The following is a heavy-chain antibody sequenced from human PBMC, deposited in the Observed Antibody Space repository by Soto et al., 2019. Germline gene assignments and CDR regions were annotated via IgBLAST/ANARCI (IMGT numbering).Heavy chain of an antibody. CDR1: RYTFTSYA. D-gene: IGHD2-2*01. CDR3: ARGPRYCSSTSCLLWYFDL. CDR2: MNANSGNT. Sequence: ASVKVSCKAPRYTFTSYALHWARHANGQRLDWMGWMNANSGNTGYAQKFQGRVTMTRNTSISTAYMELSSLRSEDTAVYYCARGPRYCSSTSCLLWYFDLWGRGTLVTVSS. V-gene: IGHV1-8*02. J-gene: IGHJ2*01.